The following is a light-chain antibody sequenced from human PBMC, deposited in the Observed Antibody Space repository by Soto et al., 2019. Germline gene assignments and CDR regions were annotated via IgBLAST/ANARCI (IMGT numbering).Light chain of an antibody. V-gene: IGKV1-16*02. CDR1: QDIRNS. CDR3: QQYNSYPFT. CDR2: GAS. Sequence: DIQMTQSPSSLSASVGDTVTITCRASQDIRNSLAWFQQNPGKAPKSLIYGASSLQSGVPLKFSGSGFGADFTLTISSLQPEDFATYYCQQYNSYPFTFGGGTKVEIK. J-gene: IGKJ4*02.